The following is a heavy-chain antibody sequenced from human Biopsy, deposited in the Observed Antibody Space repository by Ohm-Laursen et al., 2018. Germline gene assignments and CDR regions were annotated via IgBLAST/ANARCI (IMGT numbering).Heavy chain of an antibody. D-gene: IGHD6-19*01. V-gene: IGHV4-61*01. J-gene: IGHJ4*02. CDR3: ARGMRSSGWPYFDS. CDR1: GDSVSSGSFY. Sequence: SQTLSLTCTVSGDSVSSGSFYWTWIRQPPGQGLEYIGYIYDRGSTANYNPSLDSRVTMSVDMPKNQFSLKLSSVTAPDKAIYYCARGMRSSGWPYFDSWGQGTLVTVSS. CDR2: IYDRGSTA.